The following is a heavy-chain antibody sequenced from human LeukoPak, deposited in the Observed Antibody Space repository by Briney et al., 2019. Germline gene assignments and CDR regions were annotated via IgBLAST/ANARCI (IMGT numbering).Heavy chain of an antibody. D-gene: IGHD3-10*01. J-gene: IGHJ3*02. CDR3: ARDLYGSGFHAFDI. CDR1: GFTVSSYY. V-gene: IGHV3-66*02. Sequence: GGSLRLSCAVSGFTVSSYYMTWVRQAPGKGLEWVSLIYSGGTTNYADSVKGRFTISRDNSKNTLYLRMNSLRAEDTAVYYCARDLYGSGFHAFDIWGQGTMVTVSS. CDR2: IYSGGTT.